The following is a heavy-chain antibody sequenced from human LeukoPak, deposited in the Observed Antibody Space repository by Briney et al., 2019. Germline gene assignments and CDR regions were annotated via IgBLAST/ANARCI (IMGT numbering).Heavy chain of an antibody. CDR1: GASISSYY. V-gene: IGHV4-59*01. D-gene: IGHD5-24*01. J-gene: IGHJ4*02. CDR3: AGGGDGYQLRFDY. Sequence: PSETLSLTCSVSGASISSYYWSWIRQPPGKGLEWIGYIYYSGSSGSTNYNPSLRSRVTISADTSKNQFSLKLTSVTAADTAVYYCAGGGDGYQLRFDYWGQGTLLTVSS. CDR2: IYYSGSSGST.